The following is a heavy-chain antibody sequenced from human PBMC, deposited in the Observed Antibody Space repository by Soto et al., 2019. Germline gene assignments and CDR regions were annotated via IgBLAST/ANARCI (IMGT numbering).Heavy chain of an antibody. V-gene: IGHV1-69*02. J-gene: IGHJ4*02. CDR2: IIPILGIA. Sequence: GASVKVSCKASGGTFSSYTISWVRQAPGQGLEWMGRIIPILGIANYAQKFQGRVTITADKSTSTAYMELSSLRSEDTAVYYCARIITGKQYYFDYWGQATMVTVSS. D-gene: IGHD1-20*01. CDR3: ARIITGKQYYFDY. CDR1: GGTFSSYT.